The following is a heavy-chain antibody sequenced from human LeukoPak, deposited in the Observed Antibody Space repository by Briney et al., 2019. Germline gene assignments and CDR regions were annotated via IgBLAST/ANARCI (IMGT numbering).Heavy chain of an antibody. CDR3: ARDPYGDYPVYHS. CDR1: GGTFSSYA. D-gene: IGHD4-17*01. J-gene: IGHJ4*02. Sequence: ASVKVSCKASGGTFSSYAISWVRQAPGQGLEWMGIINPSGGSTSYAQKFQGRVTMTRDTSTSTVYMELSSLRSEDTAVYYCARDPYGDYPVYHSWGQGTLVTVSS. V-gene: IGHV1-46*01. CDR2: INPSGGST.